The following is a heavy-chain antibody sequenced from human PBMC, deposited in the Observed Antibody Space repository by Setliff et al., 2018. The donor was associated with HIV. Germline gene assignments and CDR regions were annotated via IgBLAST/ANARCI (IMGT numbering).Heavy chain of an antibody. V-gene: IGHV1-69*10. D-gene: IGHD1-1*01. CDR1: GGTFSSYA. CDR3: ARELEGGPFDY. Sequence: SVKVSCKASGGTFSSYAISWVRQAPGQGLEWMGGIIPILGSTSYAQKFQGRVTMTRDTSTSTVYMELSSLRSEDTAVYYCARELEGGPFDYWGQGTLVTVSS. J-gene: IGHJ4*02. CDR2: IIPILGST.